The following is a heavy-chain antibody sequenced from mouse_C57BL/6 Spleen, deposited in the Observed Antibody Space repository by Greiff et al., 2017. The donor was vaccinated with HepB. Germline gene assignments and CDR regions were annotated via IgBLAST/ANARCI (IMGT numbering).Heavy chain of an antibody. Sequence: EVKLVESGGGLVKPGGSLKLSCAASGFTFSDYGMHWVRQAPEKGLEWVAYISSGSSTIYYADTVKGRFTISSDNAKKTLFLQMTSLRSEDTAMYYCAREGTDGYLDYWGQGTTLTVSS. J-gene: IGHJ2*01. CDR1: GFTFSDYG. CDR3: AREGTDGYLDY. V-gene: IGHV5-17*01. CDR2: ISSGSSTI. D-gene: IGHD2-3*01.